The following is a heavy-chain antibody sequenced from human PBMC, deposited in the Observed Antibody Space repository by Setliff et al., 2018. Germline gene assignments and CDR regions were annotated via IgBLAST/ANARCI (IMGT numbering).Heavy chain of an antibody. J-gene: IGHJ6*03. Sequence: GGSLRLSCAASGFTFSSYWMHWVRQAPGKGLVWVSRINSDGSSTSYADSVKGRFTISRDNAKNTLYLQMNSLRAEDTAVYYCARDREDIVVVPAPMGRGVDYESSYYYHYMDVWGKGTTVTVSS. D-gene: IGHD2-2*01. V-gene: IGHV3-74*01. CDR1: GFTFSSYW. CDR3: ARDREDIVVVPAPMGRGVDYESSYYYHYMDV. CDR2: INSDGSST.